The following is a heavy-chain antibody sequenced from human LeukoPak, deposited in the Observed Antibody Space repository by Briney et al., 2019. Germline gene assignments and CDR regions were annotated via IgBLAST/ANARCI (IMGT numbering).Heavy chain of an antibody. D-gene: IGHD3-22*01. CDR1: GGSFSGYY. CDR3: VRDTRYDSSGYYYDKGDY. J-gene: IGHJ4*02. CDR2: INHSGST. Sequence: SETLSLTCAVYGGSFSGYYWGWIRQPPGKGLECLGEINHSGSTNYNPSLKSRVTISVDTSKNQFSLKLSSVTAADTAVYYCVRDTRYDSSGYYYDKGDYWGQGTLVTVSS. V-gene: IGHV4-34*01.